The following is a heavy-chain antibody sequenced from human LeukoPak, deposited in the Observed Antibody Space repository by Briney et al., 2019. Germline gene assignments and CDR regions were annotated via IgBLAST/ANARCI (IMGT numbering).Heavy chain of an antibody. CDR3: ARRRYYDYSGYFDY. CDR1: GDSVSSNSAA. D-gene: IGHD3-16*01. V-gene: IGHV6-1*01. CDR2: TFYTSKWFN. Sequence: SQTLSLTCAISGDSVSSNSAAWNWFRQSPSRGLEWLGRTFYTSKWFNVYAVSVKSRITINPDTSKNQFSLQLNSVTPEDTAVYYCARRRYYDYSGYFDYWGQGTLVTVSS. J-gene: IGHJ4*02.